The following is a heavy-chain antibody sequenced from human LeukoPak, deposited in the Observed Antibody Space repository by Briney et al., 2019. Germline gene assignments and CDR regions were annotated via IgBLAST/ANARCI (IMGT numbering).Heavy chain of an antibody. CDR2: IIPIFGTA. Sequence: GASVKVSCKASGGTFSTYAITWVRQAPGQGLEWMEGIIPIFGTANYAQKFQDRVTITTDASTSTVYMELTSLRSEDTAVYYCARTPQHSYYYYNMDVWGKGTTVTVAS. D-gene: IGHD5-18*01. CDR3: ARTPQHSYYYYNMDV. V-gene: IGHV1-69*05. J-gene: IGHJ6*03. CDR1: GGTFSTYA.